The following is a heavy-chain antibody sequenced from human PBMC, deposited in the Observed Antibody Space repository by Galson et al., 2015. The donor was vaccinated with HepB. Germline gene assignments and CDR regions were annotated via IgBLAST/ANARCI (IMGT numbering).Heavy chain of an antibody. CDR3: ARFWSGVFDY. Sequence: SLRLSCAASGFIFRSYGMHWVRQAPGKGLEWVAVISYDGSYKDYADSVKGRFTISRDNSKNTLDLQMNSLGTEDTAVYYCARFWSGVFDYWGQGTLVTVSS. CDR1: GFIFRSYG. D-gene: IGHD3-3*01. V-gene: IGHV3-30*03. J-gene: IGHJ4*02. CDR2: ISYDGSYK.